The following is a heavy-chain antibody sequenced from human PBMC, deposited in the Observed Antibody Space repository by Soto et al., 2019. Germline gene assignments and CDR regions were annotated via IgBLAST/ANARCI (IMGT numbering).Heavy chain of an antibody. D-gene: IGHD2-15*01. CDR2: IIPIFGTA. Sequence: SVKVSCKASGGSFSSYAISWVRQAPGQGLEWMGGIIPIFGTANYAQKFQGRVTITADESTSTAYMELSSLRSEDTAVYYCARNDCSGGSCYSYYYYGMDVWGQGTTVTVSS. CDR3: ARNDCSGGSCYSYYYYGMDV. V-gene: IGHV1-69*13. J-gene: IGHJ6*02. CDR1: GGSFSSYA.